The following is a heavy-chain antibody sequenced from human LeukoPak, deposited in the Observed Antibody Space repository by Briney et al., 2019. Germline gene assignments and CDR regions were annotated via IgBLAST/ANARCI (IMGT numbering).Heavy chain of an antibody. CDR2: ISGSGGST. CDR1: GFTFSSYA. D-gene: IGHD3-9*01. V-gene: IGHV3-23*01. Sequence: GRSLSLSCAASGFTFSSYAMSWVRQAPGKGLEWVSAISGSGGSTYYADSVKGRFTISGDNSKNTLYLQMNRLRAEDTAVYYCAKDLDILTGLYYYYAMDVWGQGTTVTVSS. CDR3: AKDLDILTGLYYYYAMDV. J-gene: IGHJ6*02.